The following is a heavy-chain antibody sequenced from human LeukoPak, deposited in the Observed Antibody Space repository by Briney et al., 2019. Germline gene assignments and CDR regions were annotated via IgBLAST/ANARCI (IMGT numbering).Heavy chain of an antibody. J-gene: IGHJ6*04. D-gene: IGHD3-10*02. Sequence: PGGSLRLSCEASGFTFTNAWMNWVRQAPGKGPEWVANIKQDGSEKYYVDSVKGRFTISRDNAKNSLYLQMSSLRAEDTAVYYCAELGITMIGGVWGKGTTVTISS. V-gene: IGHV3-7*01. CDR1: GFTFTNAW. CDR2: IKQDGSEK. CDR3: AELGITMIGGV.